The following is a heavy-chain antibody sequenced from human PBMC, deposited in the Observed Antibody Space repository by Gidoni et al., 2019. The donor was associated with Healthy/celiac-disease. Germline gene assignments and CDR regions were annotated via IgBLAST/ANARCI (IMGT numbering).Heavy chain of an antibody. V-gene: IGHV3-30*03. Sequence: QVQLVASGGGVVQPGRSLRLSCAASGFTFSSYGMHWVRQAPGKGLEWVAVISYDGSNKYYADSVKGRFTISRDNSKNTLYLQMNSLRAEDTAVYYCASSGAFDIWGQGTMVTVSS. CDR1: GFTFSSYG. CDR3: ASSGAFDI. CDR2: ISYDGSNK. J-gene: IGHJ3*02.